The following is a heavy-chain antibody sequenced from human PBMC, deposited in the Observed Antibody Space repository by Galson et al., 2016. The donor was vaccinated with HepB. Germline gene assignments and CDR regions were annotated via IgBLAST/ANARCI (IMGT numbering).Heavy chain of an antibody. CDR1: GFIFSNYA. J-gene: IGHJ4*02. CDR2: ISDSAGST. Sequence: SLRLSCAASGFIFSNYAMSWVRQAPGKGLEWVSGISDSAGSTYFADSVKGRFTISRDNSKNTLYLQMNSLRVEDTAVYYCAEGTTLQVHFGYFDHWGQGTLVTVAS. D-gene: IGHD1/OR15-1a*01. V-gene: IGHV3-23*01. CDR3: AEGTTLQVHFGYFDH.